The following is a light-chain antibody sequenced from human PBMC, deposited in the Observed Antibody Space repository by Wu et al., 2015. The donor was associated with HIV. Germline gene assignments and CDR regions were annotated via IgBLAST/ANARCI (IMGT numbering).Light chain of an antibody. CDR3: QQYTET. V-gene: IGKV3-15*01. CDR1: QNINSN. CDR2: GAS. J-gene: IGKJ1*01. Sequence: EIVMTQSPATLSVSPGERATLSCRASQNINSNLAWYQQEPGQAPRLLIYGASKRATGIPARFSGSGSGTEFTLTISSLQSEDFAVYYCQQYTETFGQGTKVEI.